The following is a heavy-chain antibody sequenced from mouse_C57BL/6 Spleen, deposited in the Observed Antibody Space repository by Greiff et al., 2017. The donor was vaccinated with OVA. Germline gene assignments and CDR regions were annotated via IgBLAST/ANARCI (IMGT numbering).Heavy chain of an antibody. CDR1: GYTFTDYY. D-gene: IGHD2-1*01. J-gene: IGHJ4*01. Sequence: EVQLQQSGPELVKPGASVKISCKASGYTFTDYYMNWVKQSHGKSLEWIGDINPNNGGTSYNQKFKGKATLTVDKSSSTAYMELRSLTSEDSAVYYCARGGHGNPDYWGQGTSVTVSS. CDR2: INPNNGGT. V-gene: IGHV1-26*01. CDR3: ARGGHGNPDY.